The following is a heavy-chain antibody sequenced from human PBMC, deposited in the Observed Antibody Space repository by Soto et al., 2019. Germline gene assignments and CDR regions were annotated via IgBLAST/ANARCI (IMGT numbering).Heavy chain of an antibody. V-gene: IGHV4-34*01. J-gene: IGHJ5*02. CDR1: GGALGGYY. CDR2: INHSGST. D-gene: IGHD5-12*01. Sequence: SETLSLTCAGYGGALGGYYWRWIRQPPGKGLEWIGEINHSGSTNYNPALKSRVTISVDTSKNQFSLKLSSVTAADTAVYYCARRGSNWFDPWGQGTLVTVSS. CDR3: ARRGSNWFDP.